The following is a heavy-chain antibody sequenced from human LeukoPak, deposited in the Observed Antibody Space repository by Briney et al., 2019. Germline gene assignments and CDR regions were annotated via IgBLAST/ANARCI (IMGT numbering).Heavy chain of an antibody. Sequence: PSETLSLTCTVSGGSISSYYWSWIRQPPGRGLEWIGYIYYSGSTNYNPSLKSRVTISVDTSKNQFSLKLSSVTAADTAVYYCAGASYDSSGVHWGQGTLVTVSS. CDR1: GGSISSYY. CDR2: IYYSGST. V-gene: IGHV4-59*01. D-gene: IGHD3-22*01. CDR3: AGASYDSSGVH. J-gene: IGHJ4*02.